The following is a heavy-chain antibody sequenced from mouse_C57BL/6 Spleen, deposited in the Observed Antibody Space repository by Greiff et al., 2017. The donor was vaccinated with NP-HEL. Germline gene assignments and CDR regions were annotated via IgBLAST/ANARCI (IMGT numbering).Heavy chain of an antibody. CDR1: GFTFSDYG. Sequence: EVMLVESGGGLVKPGGSLKLSCAASGFTFSDYGMHWVRQAPEKGLEWVAYISSGSSTIYYADPVKGRFPISRDNAKNTLFLQMTSLRSEDTAMYYCARSKLFFDYEGWGQGTTLTVSS. D-gene: IGHD2-4*01. V-gene: IGHV5-17*01. J-gene: IGHJ2*01. CDR2: ISSGSSTI. CDR3: ARSKLFFDYEG.